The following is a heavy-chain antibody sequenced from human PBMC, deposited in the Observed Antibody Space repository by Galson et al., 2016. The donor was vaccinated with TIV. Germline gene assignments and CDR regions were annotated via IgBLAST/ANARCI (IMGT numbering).Heavy chain of an antibody. Sequence: SLRLSCAASGFTFSSFAMSWVRQAPGKGLEWVSRISAGGGRTNYADSVKGRFTISRDNPKNTLYLQMSSLRADDTAVYFCAKMDSSGFSYYYGIDVWGHGTTVTVS. CDR1: GFTFSSFA. V-gene: IGHV3-23*01. CDR2: ISAGGGRT. D-gene: IGHD3-22*01. J-gene: IGHJ6*02. CDR3: AKMDSSGFSYYYGIDV.